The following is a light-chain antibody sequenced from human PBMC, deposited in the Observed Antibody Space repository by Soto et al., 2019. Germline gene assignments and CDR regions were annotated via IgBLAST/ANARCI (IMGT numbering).Light chain of an antibody. CDR1: QSVISSY. J-gene: IGKJ1*01. Sequence: EIVLTQSPGTLSLSPGERATLSCRASQSVISSYLAWYQQKPGQAPRLLMYGASSRATGIPDRFSGSGSGTNFTLTVSRLEPEDFAVFYCQQYGILPWTFGQGTNVDIK. CDR2: GAS. CDR3: QQYGILPWT. V-gene: IGKV3-20*01.